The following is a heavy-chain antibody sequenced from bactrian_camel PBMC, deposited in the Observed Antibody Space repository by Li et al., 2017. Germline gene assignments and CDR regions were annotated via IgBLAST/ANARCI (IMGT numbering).Heavy chain of an antibody. CDR3: ATEALARGSPYVTVKASWTCTFGY. CDR2: IENDGST. V-gene: IGHV3S1*01. CDR1: GAGHVC. D-gene: IGHD3*01. Sequence: HVQLVESGGGSVQAGGSLTLSCAVSGAGHVCMGWFRQAPGKEREGVAAIENDGSTSYAASVKGRFTISRDSAKNTTYLQMDSLKPEDTAMYYCATEALARGSPYVTVKASWTCTFGYWAQGTQVTVS. J-gene: IGHJ6*01.